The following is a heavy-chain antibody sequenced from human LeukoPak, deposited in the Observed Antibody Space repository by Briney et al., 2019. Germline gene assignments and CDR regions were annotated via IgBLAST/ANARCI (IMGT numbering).Heavy chain of an antibody. J-gene: IGHJ4*02. CDR3: ARDPPGLTLGSPGDY. CDR1: GYTFTSYG. CDR2: ISANNGDT. V-gene: IGHV1-18*01. Sequence: ASVKVSCKASGYTFTSYGIAWVRQAPGQGLQWMGWISANNGDTSYSQKLQGRVTMTTDTSTNTAYMELRSLTSDDTAVYYCARDPPGLTLGSPGDYWGQGTLAIVSS. D-gene: IGHD3-16*01.